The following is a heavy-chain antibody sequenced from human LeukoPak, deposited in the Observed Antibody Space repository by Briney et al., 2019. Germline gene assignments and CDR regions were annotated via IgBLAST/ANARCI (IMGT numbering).Heavy chain of an antibody. CDR2: INHSGST. Sequence: SETLSLTCAVYGGSFSGYYWSWIRQPPGKGLEWIGEINHSGSTNYNPSLKSRVTISVDTSKNQFSLELSSVTAADTAVYYCAAGGSYYDILTGYENPGAFDIWGQGTMVTVSS. CDR3: AAGGSYYDILTGYENPGAFDI. CDR1: GGSFSGYY. V-gene: IGHV4-34*01. D-gene: IGHD3-9*01. J-gene: IGHJ3*02.